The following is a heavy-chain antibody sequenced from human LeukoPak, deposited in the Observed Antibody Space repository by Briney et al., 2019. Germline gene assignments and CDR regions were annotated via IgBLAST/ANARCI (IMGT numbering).Heavy chain of an antibody. CDR3: AKDGNFGSGSYYRGDS. CDR2: IQDDGSNK. CDR1: GFTFSDYG. V-gene: IGHV3-30*02. Sequence: GGSLRLSCAAAGFTFSDYGIHWVRQGPGKGLEWVAFIQDDGSNKYYADSVKGRFTISRDNSKNTLYLQMNSLRAEDTAVYYCAKDGNFGSGSYYRGDSWGQGTLVTVSS. J-gene: IGHJ4*02. D-gene: IGHD3-10*01.